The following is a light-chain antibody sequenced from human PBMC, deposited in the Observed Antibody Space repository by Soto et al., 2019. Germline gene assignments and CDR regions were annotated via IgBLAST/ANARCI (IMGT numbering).Light chain of an antibody. V-gene: IGKV4-1*01. CDR3: QQYYSLPLT. CDR1: QRVLYSANNWNY. J-gene: IGKJ4*01. Sequence: DIVVTDAADSLPLSVRAMATTSWQSNQRVLYSANNWNYLGWYQKKPGQPPKLLIYWASTRGSGVPDRFNGSGSGTDFTLTISSLQAEDVAVYYCQQYYSLPLTFGGGTKVDI. CDR2: WAS.